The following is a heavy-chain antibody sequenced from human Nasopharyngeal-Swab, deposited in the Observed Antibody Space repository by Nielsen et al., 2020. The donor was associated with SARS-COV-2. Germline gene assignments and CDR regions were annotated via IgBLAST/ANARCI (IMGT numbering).Heavy chain of an antibody. D-gene: IGHD3-9*01. CDR3: ARSRDVILTGYSFVY. V-gene: IGHV3-13*01. Sequence: GESLKISCAASGFTFSSYDMHWVRQATGKGLEWVSAIGTAGDTYYPGSVKGRFTTSRENAKNSLYIQMNSLRAWDTAVYYCARSRDVILTGYSFVYWGQGTLVTVSS. CDR2: IGTAGDT. CDR1: GFTFSSYD. J-gene: IGHJ4*02.